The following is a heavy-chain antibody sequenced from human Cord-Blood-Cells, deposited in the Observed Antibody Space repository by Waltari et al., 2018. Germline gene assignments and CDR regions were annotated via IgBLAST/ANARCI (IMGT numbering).Heavy chain of an antibody. J-gene: IGHJ4*02. D-gene: IGHD4-17*01. CDR3: ARVYLRDYFDY. Sequence: EVQLVESGGGLVQPGGSLRLSCAASGFTFSSYWMSWVRQAPGKGLGWSANIRQGGSEKYYVDSVKGRFTISRDNAKNSLYLQMNSLRAEYTAVYYCARVYLRDYFDYWGQGTLVTVSS. CDR2: IRQGGSEK. V-gene: IGHV3-7*01. CDR1: GFTFSSYW.